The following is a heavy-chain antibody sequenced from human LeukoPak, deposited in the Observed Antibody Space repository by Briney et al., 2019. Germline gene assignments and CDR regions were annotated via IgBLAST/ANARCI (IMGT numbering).Heavy chain of an antibody. CDR2: ISSSSSYI. Sequence: PGGSLRLSCAASGFTFSSYSMNWVRQAPGKGLGWVSSISSSSSYIYYADSVKGRFTISRDNAKNSLYLQMNSLRAEDTAVFYCARTAYCGGDCPNDAFDIWGQGTMVTVSS. D-gene: IGHD2-21*02. CDR3: ARTAYCGGDCPNDAFDI. CDR1: GFTFSSYS. J-gene: IGHJ3*02. V-gene: IGHV3-21*01.